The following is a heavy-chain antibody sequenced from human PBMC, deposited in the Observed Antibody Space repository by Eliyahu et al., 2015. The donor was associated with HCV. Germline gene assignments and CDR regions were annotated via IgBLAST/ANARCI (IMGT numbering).Heavy chain of an antibody. CDR2: INHSGST. Sequence: QVQLQQWGAGLLKPSETLSLTCAVYGGSFSGYYWSWIRQPPGKGLEWIGEINHSGSTNYNPSLKSRVTISVDTSKNQFSLKLSSVTAADTAVYYCARPRDTQYYGMDVWGQGTTVTVSS. V-gene: IGHV4-34*01. J-gene: IGHJ6*02. D-gene: IGHD5-18*01. CDR3: ARPRDTQYYGMDV. CDR1: GGSFSGYY.